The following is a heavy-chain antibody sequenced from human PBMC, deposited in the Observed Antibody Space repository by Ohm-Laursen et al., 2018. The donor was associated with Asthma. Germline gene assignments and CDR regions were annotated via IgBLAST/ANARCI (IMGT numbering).Heavy chain of an antibody. Sequence: SLRLSCTASGFIFSNYGMHWVRQAPGKGLEWVAVIWYDGSNKYYGDSVKGRFTISRDNSKNTVYLQMNSLRAEDTAVYYCARDRYYDILTGAHDYWGQGTLVTVSS. V-gene: IGHV3-33*01. CDR3: ARDRYYDILTGAHDY. D-gene: IGHD3-9*01. CDR2: IWYDGSNK. J-gene: IGHJ4*02. CDR1: GFIFSNYG.